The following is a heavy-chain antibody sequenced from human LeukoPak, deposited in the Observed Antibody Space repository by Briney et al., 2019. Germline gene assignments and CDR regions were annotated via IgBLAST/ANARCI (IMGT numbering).Heavy chain of an antibody. J-gene: IGHJ6*02. V-gene: IGHV1-69*04. Sequence: LVKVSCKASGGTFSSYAISWVRQAPGQGLEWMGRIIPILGIANYAQKFQGRVTITADKSTSTAYMELSSLRSEDTAVYYCATIRTVAGTGYYYYGMDVWGQGTTVTVSS. CDR3: ATIRTVAGTGYYYYGMDV. CDR1: GGTFSSYA. CDR2: IIPILGIA. D-gene: IGHD6-19*01.